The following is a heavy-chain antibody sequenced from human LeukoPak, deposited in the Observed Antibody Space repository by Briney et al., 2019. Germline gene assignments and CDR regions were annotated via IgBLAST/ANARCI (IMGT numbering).Heavy chain of an antibody. J-gene: IGHJ6*02. V-gene: IGHV3-23*01. CDR2: ISISGDKI. Sequence: GGSLRLSCEVSGFTFSNSAMSWVRQPPGKGLEWLSSISISGDKILYADSVKGRFTISRDNSKNTLYLQMNSLRAEDTAVYYCARDGVRVAGTDTAMATEYYYGMDVWGQGTTVTVSS. CDR1: GFTFSNSA. D-gene: IGHD5-18*01. CDR3: ARDGVRVAGTDTAMATEYYYGMDV.